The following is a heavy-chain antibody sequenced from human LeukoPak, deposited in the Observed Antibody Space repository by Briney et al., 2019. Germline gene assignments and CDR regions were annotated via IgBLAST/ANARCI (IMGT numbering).Heavy chain of an antibody. Sequence: SETLSLTCTVPGDSISSSNYYWGWIRQPPGKGLEWIAIIYYSGKTYYNPSLKSRVSISVDTSNNQFSLKLSSVSAADTAVYYCARRALGKDWFDPWGQGTLVTVSS. CDR2: IYYSGKT. CDR3: ARRALGKDWFDP. CDR1: GDSISSSNYY. D-gene: IGHD1-26*01. J-gene: IGHJ5*02. V-gene: IGHV4-39*01.